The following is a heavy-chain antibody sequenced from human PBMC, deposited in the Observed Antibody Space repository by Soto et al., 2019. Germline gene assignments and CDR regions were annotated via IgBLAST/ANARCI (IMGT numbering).Heavy chain of an antibody. J-gene: IGHJ6*02. D-gene: IGHD2-2*03. CDR3: ARRPGYCSSTSCRYYYYGMDV. CDR2: IIPIFGTA. Sequence: QVQLVQSGAEVKKPGSSVKVSCKASGGTFSSYAISWVRQAPGQGLGWMGGIIPIFGTANYAEKFQGRVTITADKSTSTAYMELSSLRSEDTAVYYCARRPGYCSSTSCRYYYYGMDVWGQGTTVTVSS. V-gene: IGHV1-69*06. CDR1: GGTFSSYA.